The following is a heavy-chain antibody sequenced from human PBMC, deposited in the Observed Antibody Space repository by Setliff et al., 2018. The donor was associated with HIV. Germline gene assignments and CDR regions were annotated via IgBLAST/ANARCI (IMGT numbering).Heavy chain of an antibody. J-gene: IGHJ4*02. V-gene: IGHV4-39*01. CDR2: SYYSGTT. CDR1: GGSISGTSYY. Sequence: TSETLSLTCTVSGGSISGTSYYWGWTRQPPGKGLEWIGSSYYSGTTYHNPSLKSRVTISVDTSKNQFSLKLSSVTAAETALYYCARHAPTGELYYFDHWGQGTLVTVS. CDR3: ARHAPTGELYYFDH. D-gene: IGHD3-10*01.